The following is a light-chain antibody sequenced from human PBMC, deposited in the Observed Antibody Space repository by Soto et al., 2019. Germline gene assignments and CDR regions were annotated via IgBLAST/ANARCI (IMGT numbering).Light chain of an antibody. CDR2: WAS. J-gene: IGKJ4*01. Sequence: DIVMTQSPDSLAVSLGERATMNCKSSQTVFYGTNKKNYLVWYQHKPGQPPKLLIYWASTRESGVPDRFSGSGSGTDFTLTINSLQAEDVAVYYCQQSYSPPLTFGGGTKVEIK. CDR1: QTVFYGTNKKNY. CDR3: QQSYSPPLT. V-gene: IGKV4-1*01.